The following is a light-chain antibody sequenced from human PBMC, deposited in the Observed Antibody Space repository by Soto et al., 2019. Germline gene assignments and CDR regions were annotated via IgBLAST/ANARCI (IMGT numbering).Light chain of an antibody. J-gene: IGKJ2*01. V-gene: IGKV3-20*01. CDR2: AAS. CDR1: QSVSSTY. CDR3: QQYDSSPYT. Sequence: EIVLTQSPGTLSLSPGERATLSCRASQSVSSTYLSWYQQKPGQAPRLLIYAASSRETVIPDTFSGSGSGTDFTLTISRQEPEDFAVYYCQQYDSSPYTFGQGTKLEIK.